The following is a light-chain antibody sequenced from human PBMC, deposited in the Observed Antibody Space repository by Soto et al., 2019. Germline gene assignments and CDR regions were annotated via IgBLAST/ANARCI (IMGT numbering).Light chain of an antibody. CDR2: EVN. CDR1: RSDVGGYSY. CDR3: SSFTDTNTPFV. V-gene: IGLV2-14*01. J-gene: IGLJ1*01. Sequence: QSVLTQPASVSGCPGQSITISCTGTRSDVGGYSYVSWYQQHPGKAPKLIIYEVNKRPSGVSDRFSGSKSGDTASLTISGLQPEDEADYSCSSFTDTNTPFVFGSGTKVTVL.